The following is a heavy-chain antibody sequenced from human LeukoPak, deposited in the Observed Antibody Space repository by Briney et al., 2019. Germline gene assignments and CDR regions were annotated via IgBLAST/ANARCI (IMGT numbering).Heavy chain of an antibody. V-gene: IGHV3-7*01. CDR3: ARVTYSSGWLYFDY. Sequence: GGSLRLSCAASGFTFSSYWMSWVRQAPGKGLEWVANIKQDGSEKYYVDSVKGRFTISRDNAKNSLYLQMNSLRAEDTAVYYCARVTYSSGWLYFDYWGQGTLVTVSS. CDR1: GFTFSSYW. J-gene: IGHJ4*02. CDR2: IKQDGSEK. D-gene: IGHD6-19*01.